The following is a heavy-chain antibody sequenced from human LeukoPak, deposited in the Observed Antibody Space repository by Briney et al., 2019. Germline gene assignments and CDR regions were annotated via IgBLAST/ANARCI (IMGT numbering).Heavy chain of an antibody. D-gene: IGHD5-12*01. CDR3: ARPAGMATILAGDAFDI. CDR2: IYYSGST. CDR1: GGSISSSSYY. V-gene: IGHV4-39*07. J-gene: IGHJ3*02. Sequence: SETLSLTCTVSGGSISSSSYYWGWIRQPPGKGLEWIGSIYYSGSTHYNPSLKSRVTISVDTSKNQFSLKLSSVTAADTAVYYCARPAGMATILAGDAFDIWGQGTMVTVSS.